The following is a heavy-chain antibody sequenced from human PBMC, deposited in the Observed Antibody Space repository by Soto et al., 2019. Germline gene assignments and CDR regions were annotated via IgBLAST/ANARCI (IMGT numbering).Heavy chain of an antibody. V-gene: IGHV4-39*01. D-gene: IGHD3-9*01. CDR3: ARQYYAILNGYYASHY. J-gene: IGHJ4*02. CDR2: IYYSGST. Sequence: SETLSLTCTVSGGSISSSSYYWGWIRQPPGKGLEWIGSIYYSGSTYYNPSLKSRVTISVDTSKNQFSLKLSSVTAADTAVYYLARQYYAILNGYYASHYCRQVILLNGSS. CDR1: GGSISSSSYY.